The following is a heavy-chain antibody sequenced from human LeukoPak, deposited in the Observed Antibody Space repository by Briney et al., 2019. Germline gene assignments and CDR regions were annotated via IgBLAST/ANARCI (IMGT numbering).Heavy chain of an antibody. D-gene: IGHD4-23*01. J-gene: IGHJ6*03. CDR1: GGSTSSSSDN. CDR3: ARQGRATVVMYMDD. CDR2: IYYTGIT. Sequence: SETLSLTCTVSGGSTSSSSDNWGWIRQPPGKGLEWIGSIYYTGITYYNPSVMSRVTMSVDTSKNQFSLRLSSVTAADTAMYYCARQGRATVVMYMDDWGKGTTVTVSS. V-gene: IGHV4-39*01.